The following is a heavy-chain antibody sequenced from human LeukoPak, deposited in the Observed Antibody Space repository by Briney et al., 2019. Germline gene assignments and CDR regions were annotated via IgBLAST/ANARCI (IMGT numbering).Heavy chain of an antibody. D-gene: IGHD4-17*01. CDR2: INHSGST. Sequence: SETLSLTCAVYGGSFSGYYWSWIRQPPGKGLEWIGEINHSGSTNYNPSLKSRDTISVDTSKNQFSLKLSSVTAADTAVYYCASGDYGRYDYWGQGTLVTVSS. CDR1: GGSFSGYY. CDR3: ASGDYGRYDY. V-gene: IGHV4-34*01. J-gene: IGHJ4*02.